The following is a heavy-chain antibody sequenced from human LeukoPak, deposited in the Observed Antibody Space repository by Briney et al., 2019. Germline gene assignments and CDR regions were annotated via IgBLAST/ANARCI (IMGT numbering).Heavy chain of an antibody. J-gene: IGHJ5*02. D-gene: IGHD6-19*01. CDR1: GGSISSYY. Sequence: PSETLSLTCTVSGGSISSYYWSWIRQPPGKGLEWIGYIYYSGSTNYNPSLKSRVTISVDTSKNQFSLKLSSVTAADTAVYYCATSGIAVANWFDPWGQGTLVTVSS. V-gene: IGHV4-59*01. CDR3: ATSGIAVANWFDP. CDR2: IYYSGST.